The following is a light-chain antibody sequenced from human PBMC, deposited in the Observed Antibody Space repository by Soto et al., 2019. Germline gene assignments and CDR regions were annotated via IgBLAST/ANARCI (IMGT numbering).Light chain of an antibody. CDR1: QSVGSN. CDR2: VAS. Sequence: EIVMTQSPATLSVSPGERATLSCRASQSVGSNLSWYQQKPGQAPRLLIYVASTRATGIQARFSGSGSGTEFTLTISSLQSEDFAIYFCQQYNNWPPDRTFVQGTKVEIK. J-gene: IGKJ1*01. CDR3: QQYNNWPPDRT. V-gene: IGKV3-15*01.